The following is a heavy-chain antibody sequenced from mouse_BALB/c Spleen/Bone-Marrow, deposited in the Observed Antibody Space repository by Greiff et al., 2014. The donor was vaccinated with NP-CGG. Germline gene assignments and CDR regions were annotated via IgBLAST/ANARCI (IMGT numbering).Heavy chain of an antibody. D-gene: IGHD2-1*01. CDR3: TRGDYGSYGAMDC. CDR1: GYSITSGYS. V-gene: IGHV3-1*02. J-gene: IGHJ4*01. Sequence: VQLQQSGPDLVKPSQSLSLTCTVTGYSITSGYSWYWIRQFPGNKLEWMGYIHYSGNTNYNPSLKSRISIIRDTSKNQFFLQLISVTTEDTATYYCTRGDYGSYGAMDCWGQGTSVTVSS. CDR2: IHYSGNT.